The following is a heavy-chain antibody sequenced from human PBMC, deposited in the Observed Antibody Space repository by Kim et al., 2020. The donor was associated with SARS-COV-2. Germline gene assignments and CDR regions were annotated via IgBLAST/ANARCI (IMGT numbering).Heavy chain of an antibody. CDR2: IVVGSGNT. D-gene: IGHD6-6*01. V-gene: IGHV1-58*01. CDR3: AAIAARPLGNDAFDI. Sequence: SVKVSCKASGFTFTSSAVQWVRQARGQRLEWIGWIVVGSGNTNYAQKFQERVTITRDMSTSTAYMELSSLRSEDTAVYYCAAIAARPLGNDAFDIWGQGTMVTVSS. CDR1: GFTFTSSA. J-gene: IGHJ3*02.